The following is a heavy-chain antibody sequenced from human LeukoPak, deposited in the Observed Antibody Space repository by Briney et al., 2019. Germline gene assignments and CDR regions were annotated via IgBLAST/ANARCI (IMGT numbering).Heavy chain of an antibody. Sequence: SETLSLTCTVSGGSISSYYWSWIRQPAGKGLEWIGRIYTSGSTKYSPSLKSRVSMSIDTSKNQFSLKLRSVTAADTAVYYCARDRHYDSRSKNWFDPWGQGTLVTVSS. CDR3: ARDRHYDSRSKNWFDP. D-gene: IGHD3-10*01. CDR1: GGSISSYY. J-gene: IGHJ5*02. CDR2: IYTSGST. V-gene: IGHV4-4*07.